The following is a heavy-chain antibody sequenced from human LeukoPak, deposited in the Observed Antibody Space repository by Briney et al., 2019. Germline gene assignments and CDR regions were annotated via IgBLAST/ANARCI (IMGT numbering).Heavy chain of an antibody. Sequence: PGGSLRLSCTASGFMFSNYGMHWVRQAPGKGLEWVAFIRYDGSNKYYADSVKGRFTISKDFSRNTLHLQMHSLRDDDTAVYYCAKEGDEFRGYLDVWGKGTTVTVSS. J-gene: IGHJ6*04. CDR3: AKEGDEFRGYLDV. V-gene: IGHV3-30*02. CDR1: GFMFSNYG. CDR2: IRYDGSNK. D-gene: IGHD5-12*01.